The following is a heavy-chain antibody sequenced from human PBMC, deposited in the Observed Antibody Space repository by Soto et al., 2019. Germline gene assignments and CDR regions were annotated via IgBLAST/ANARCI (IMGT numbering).Heavy chain of an antibody. J-gene: IGHJ4*02. Sequence: EVQLVESGGGLVKPGGSLRLSCAASGFTFSSYSMNWVRQAPGKGLEWVSSISSSSSYIYYADSVKGRFTISRDNAKNSLYLHMNGLRAEDTAVYYCAVDAYCGGDCYPDYWGQGPLVTVSS. D-gene: IGHD2-21*02. CDR1: GFTFSSYS. CDR3: AVDAYCGGDCYPDY. V-gene: IGHV3-21*01. CDR2: ISSSSSYI.